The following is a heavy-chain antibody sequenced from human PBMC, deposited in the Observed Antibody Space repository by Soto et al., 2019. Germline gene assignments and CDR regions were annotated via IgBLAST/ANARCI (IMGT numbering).Heavy chain of an antibody. D-gene: IGHD1-1*01. CDR3: ARLHGAATGPDY. CDR1: GYIFRTSW. Sequence: GESLKISCKGSGYIFRTSWIGWVRQMPGEGLEWMGVIYPGDSDTRYSPSFQGQVTMSADKSISTAYLRWGSLKASDTAMYYCARLHGAATGPDYWGQGTLVTVSS. CDR2: IYPGDSDT. J-gene: IGHJ4*02. V-gene: IGHV5-51*01.